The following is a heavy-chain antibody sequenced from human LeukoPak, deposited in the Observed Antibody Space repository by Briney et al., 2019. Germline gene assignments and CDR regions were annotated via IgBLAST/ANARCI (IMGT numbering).Heavy chain of an antibody. CDR1: GFTFSSHA. CDR2: VSGSGGST. J-gene: IGHJ4*02. CDR3: AKDYCSGGSCYFDY. Sequence: PGGSLRLSCTASGFTFSSHAISWVRQAPGKGLEWVSSVSGSGGSTYYADSVKGRFTISRDNSKNTLYLQMNSLRAEDTAVYYCAKDYCSGGSCYFDYWGQGTLVTVS. V-gene: IGHV3-23*01. D-gene: IGHD2-15*01.